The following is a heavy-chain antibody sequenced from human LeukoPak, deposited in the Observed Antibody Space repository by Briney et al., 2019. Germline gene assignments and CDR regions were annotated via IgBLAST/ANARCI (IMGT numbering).Heavy chain of an antibody. CDR2: ISGSGGDT. V-gene: IGHV3-23*01. CDR1: GFTFSSYA. CDR3: AKEAVVVPAAIRHYYYYMDV. Sequence: GGSLRLSCAASGFTFSSYAMSWVRQAPGKGLEWVSLISGSGGDTYYTDSVKGRFTISRDNSKNTLYLQMNSLRAEDTAVYYCAKEAVVVPAAIRHYYYYMDVWGKGTTVTVSS. D-gene: IGHD2-2*02. J-gene: IGHJ6*03.